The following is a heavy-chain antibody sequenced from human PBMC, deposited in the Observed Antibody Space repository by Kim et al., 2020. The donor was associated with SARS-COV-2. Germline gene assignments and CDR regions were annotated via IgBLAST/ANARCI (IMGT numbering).Heavy chain of an antibody. CDR3: ARQFRASGSYFLVSN. Sequence: SETLSLTCTVSGGSISSSSYYWGWIRQPPGKGLEWIGSIYYSGSTYYNPSLKSRVTLSVDTSKNQFSLKLSSVTAADTAVYYCARQFRASGSYFLVSNWGQGTLVTVSS. J-gene: IGHJ4*02. CDR1: GGSISSSSYY. D-gene: IGHD1-26*01. V-gene: IGHV4-39*01. CDR2: IYYSGST.